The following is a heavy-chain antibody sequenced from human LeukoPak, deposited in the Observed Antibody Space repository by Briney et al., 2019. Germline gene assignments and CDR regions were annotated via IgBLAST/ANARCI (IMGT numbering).Heavy chain of an antibody. D-gene: IGHD3-16*01. CDR3: AKIVEYIMGFDY. V-gene: IGHV3-23*01. CDR2: ISGSGDST. Sequence: GGSLRLSCAASGFTFSTYAMSWVRQAPGKGLEWVSSISGSGDSTYYADSVKGRFTISRDNSKNTLYVQMNSLRAEDTAVYYCAKIVEYIMGFDYWGQGTLVTVSS. J-gene: IGHJ4*02. CDR1: GFTFSTYA.